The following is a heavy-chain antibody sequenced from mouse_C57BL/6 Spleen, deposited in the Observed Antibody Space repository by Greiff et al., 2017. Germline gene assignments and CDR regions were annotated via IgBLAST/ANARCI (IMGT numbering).Heavy chain of an antibody. CDR3: ARTGPFDY. Sequence: QVQLQQPGAELVKPGASVKLSCKASGYTFTSCWMPWVKQRPGQGLEWIGEIDPSDSYTNYNQKFKGKATLTVDTSSSTAYMQLSSLTSEDSAVYYCARTGPFDYWGQGTTLTVSS. CDR1: GYTFTSCW. V-gene: IGHV1-50*01. CDR2: IDPSDSYT. D-gene: IGHD4-1*01. J-gene: IGHJ2*01.